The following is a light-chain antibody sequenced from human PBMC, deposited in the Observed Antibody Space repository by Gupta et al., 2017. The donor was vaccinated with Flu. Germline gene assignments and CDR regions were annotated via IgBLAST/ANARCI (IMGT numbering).Light chain of an antibody. V-gene: IGLV2-11*01. CDR1: SSDIGGYDY. Sequence: QSALTQPRSVSGSPGQSVTISCSGTSSDIGGYDYISWYQQHPGKAPKLMIYDVSKRPSGVPDRFSGSKSGYTASLIISGLQAEDEADYYCCSYVGSYTWVFGGGTKLTVL. J-gene: IGLJ3*02. CDR3: CSYVGSYTWV. CDR2: DVS.